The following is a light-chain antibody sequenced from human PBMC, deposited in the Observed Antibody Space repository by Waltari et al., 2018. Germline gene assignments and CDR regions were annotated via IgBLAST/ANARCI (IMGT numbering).Light chain of an antibody. CDR2: EVS. Sequence: QSALTQPPSASGSPGQSVPIPCTGTSPYDGVYHYVPWYQQHPGKAPKLLIYEVSRRPAGVTDRFSGSKSGYTASLTVSGLQAEDEADYFCASFAGSNTLFGGGTKLTVL. V-gene: IGLV2-8*01. CDR3: ASFAGSNTL. CDR1: SPYDGVYHY. J-gene: IGLJ2*01.